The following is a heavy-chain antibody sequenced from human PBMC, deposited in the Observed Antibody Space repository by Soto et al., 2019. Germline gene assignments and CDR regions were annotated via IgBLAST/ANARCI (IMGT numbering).Heavy chain of an antibody. CDR2: IIPIFGTA. CDR3: ARGWDYDFWRGYPTDYYYYGMDV. V-gene: IGHV1-69*06. CDR1: GGTFSSYA. J-gene: IGHJ6*02. D-gene: IGHD3-3*01. Sequence: SVKVSCKASGGTFSSYAISWVRQAPGQGLEWMGGIIPIFGTANYAQKFQGRVTVTADKSTSTAYMELSSLRSEDTDVYYCARGWDYDFWRGYPTDYYYYGMDVWGQGTTVTVSS.